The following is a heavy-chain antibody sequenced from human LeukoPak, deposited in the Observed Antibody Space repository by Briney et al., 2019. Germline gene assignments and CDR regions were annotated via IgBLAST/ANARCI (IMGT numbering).Heavy chain of an antibody. Sequence: ASVKVSCKASGYTFTGYYMHWVRQAPGQGREWMGWINPNSGGTNYAQKLQGRVTMTTDTSTSTAYMELRSLRSDDTAVYYCARDAYGDYYFDYWGQGTLVTVSS. CDR2: INPNSGGT. D-gene: IGHD4-17*01. CDR3: ARDAYGDYYFDY. J-gene: IGHJ4*02. CDR1: GYTFTGYY. V-gene: IGHV1-2*02.